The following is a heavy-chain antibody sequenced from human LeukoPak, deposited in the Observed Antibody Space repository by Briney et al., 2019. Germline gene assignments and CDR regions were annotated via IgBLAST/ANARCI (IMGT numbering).Heavy chain of an antibody. CDR2: ISGSGGST. D-gene: IGHD4-17*01. CDR1: GFTFSSYA. J-gene: IGHJ3*02. V-gene: IGHV3-23*01. Sequence: PGGSLRLSCAASGFTFSSYAMSWVRQAPGKGLEWVSAISGSGGSTYYADSVKGRFTISRDNSKNTLYLQMNSLRAEDTAVYYCAKELGDYGDYVGAFDIWGQGTMVTVSS. CDR3: AKELGDYGDYVGAFDI.